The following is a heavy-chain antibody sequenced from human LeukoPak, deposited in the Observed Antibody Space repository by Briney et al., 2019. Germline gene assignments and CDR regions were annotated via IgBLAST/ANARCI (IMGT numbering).Heavy chain of an antibody. CDR1: GFTLSSYG. CDR2: ISYDGSNK. J-gene: IGHJ4*02. V-gene: IGHV3-30*18. Sequence: GGSLRLSCAASGFTLSSYGMHWVRQAPGKGLEWVAVISYDGSNKYYADSVKGRFTISEDNSKNTLYLQMNSLRAEDTAVYYCAKDQAVPVLDYWGQGTLVSVSS. CDR3: AKDQAVPVLDY. D-gene: IGHD6-19*01.